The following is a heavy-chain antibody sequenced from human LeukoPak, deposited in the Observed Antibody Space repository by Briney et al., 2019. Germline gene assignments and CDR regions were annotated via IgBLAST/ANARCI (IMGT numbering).Heavy chain of an antibody. Sequence: PGGSLRLSCEVSTFTFSTYEMNWVRQAPGKGLEWVPYISSTGSTIYYADSVKGRFTISRDNAKKSLYLQMNRLRAEDTAVYYCARDPSLDMVRGGEDQSWGQGTLVTVSS. D-gene: IGHD3-10*01. V-gene: IGHV3-48*03. CDR3: ARDPSLDMVRGGEDQS. CDR2: ISSTGSTI. CDR1: TFTFSTYE. J-gene: IGHJ4*02.